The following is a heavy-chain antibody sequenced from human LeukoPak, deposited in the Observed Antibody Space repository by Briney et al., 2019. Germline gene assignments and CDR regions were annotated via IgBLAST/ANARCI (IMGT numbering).Heavy chain of an antibody. J-gene: IGHJ4*02. CDR3: ARGRVGESSWYFIDY. D-gene: IGHD6-13*01. Sequence: PSETLSLTCAVYGGSFSGYYWSWIRQPPGKGLEWIGEINHSGSTNYNPSLKSRVTISVDTSKNQFSLKLSSVTAADTAVYYCARGRVGESSWYFIDYWGQGTLVTVSS. CDR2: INHSGST. CDR1: GGSFSGYY. V-gene: IGHV4-34*01.